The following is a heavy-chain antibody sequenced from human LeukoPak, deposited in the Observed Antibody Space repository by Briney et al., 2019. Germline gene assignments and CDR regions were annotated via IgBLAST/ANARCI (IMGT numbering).Heavy chain of an antibody. V-gene: IGHV4-59*08. CDR3: ARLYYYDSSGYTFPRAYFDY. D-gene: IGHD3-22*01. J-gene: IGHJ4*02. Sequence: PSGTLSLTCTVSGGSINSYYWSWIRQPPGKGLEWIGYSFYTGSINYNPSLKSRVTISVDTSKNQFSLKLSSVTAADTAVYYCARLYYYDSSGYTFPRAYFDYWGQGTLVTVSS. CDR1: GGSINSYY. CDR2: SFYTGSI.